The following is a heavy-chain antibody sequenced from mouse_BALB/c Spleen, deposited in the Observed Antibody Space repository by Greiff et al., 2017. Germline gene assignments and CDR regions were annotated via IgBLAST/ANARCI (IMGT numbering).Heavy chain of an antibody. CDR1: GYTFTSYN. J-gene: IGHJ3*01. V-gene: IGHV1-12*01. D-gene: IGHD1-1*01. CDR2: IYPGNGDT. Sequence: VQLQQPGAELVKPGASVKMSCKASGYTFTSYNMHWVKQTPGQGLEWIGAIYPGNGDTSYNQKFKGKATLTADKSSSTAYMQLSSLTSEDSAVYYCARRTGSSPFAYWGQGTLVTVSA. CDR3: ARRTGSSPFAY.